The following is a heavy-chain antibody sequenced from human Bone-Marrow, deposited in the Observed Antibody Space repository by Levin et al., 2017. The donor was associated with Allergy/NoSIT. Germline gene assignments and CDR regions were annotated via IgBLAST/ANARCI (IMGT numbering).Heavy chain of an antibody. V-gene: IGHV3-30-3*01. Sequence: GGSLRLSCAASGFTFSSYAMHWVRQAPGKGLEWVAVISYDGSNKYYADSVKGRFTISRDNSKNTLYLQMNSLRAEDTAVYYCARDTIVVVTAIRISPQIDYWGQGTLVTVSS. CDR2: ISYDGSNK. D-gene: IGHD2-21*02. J-gene: IGHJ4*02. CDR3: ARDTIVVVTAIRISPQIDY. CDR1: GFTFSSYA.